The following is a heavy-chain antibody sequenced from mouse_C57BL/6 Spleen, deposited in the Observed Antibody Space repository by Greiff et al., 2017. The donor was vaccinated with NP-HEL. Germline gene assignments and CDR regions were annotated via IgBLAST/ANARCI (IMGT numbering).Heavy chain of an antibody. Sequence: VKLQQSGAELVKPGASVKMSCKASGYTFTSYWITWVKQRPGQGLEWIGDIYPGSGSTNYNEKFKSKATLTVDTSSSTAYMQLSSLTSEDSAVYYCARDWVTTVVATRGSGYFDYWGQGTTLTVSS. V-gene: IGHV1-55*01. J-gene: IGHJ2*01. CDR2: IYPGSGST. CDR3: ARDWVTTVVATRGSGYFDY. D-gene: IGHD1-1*01. CDR1: GYTFTSYW.